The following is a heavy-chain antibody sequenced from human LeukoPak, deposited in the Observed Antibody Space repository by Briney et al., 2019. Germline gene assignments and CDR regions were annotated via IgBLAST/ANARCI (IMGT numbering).Heavy chain of an antibody. CDR3: AKDGAWLRFDD. V-gene: IGHV3-23*01. CDR2: ISPGGGPT. Sequence: GGTLRLSCAGSGFPFSSHGMNWVRQAPGKGLEWVSGISPGGGPTYYADSVKGRFTISRDDSKNTVYLQMKNLRAEDTAVYYCAKDGAWLRFDDWGQGILVTVSS. J-gene: IGHJ4*02. CDR1: GFPFSSHG. D-gene: IGHD5-12*01.